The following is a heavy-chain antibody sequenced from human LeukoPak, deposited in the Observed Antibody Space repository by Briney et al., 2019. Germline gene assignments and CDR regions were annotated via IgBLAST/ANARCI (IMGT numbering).Heavy chain of an antibody. J-gene: IGHJ6*03. V-gene: IGHV3-21*01. D-gene: IGHD3-10*01. CDR3: AKSGTNYYYYMDV. CDR1: GFTFSSYS. Sequence: GGSLRLSCAASGFTFSSYSMNWVRQAPGKGLEWVSSISSSSYIYYADSVKGRFTISRDNSKNTLYLQMNSLRAEDTAVYYCAKSGTNYYYYMDVWGKGTTVTVSS. CDR2: ISSSSYI.